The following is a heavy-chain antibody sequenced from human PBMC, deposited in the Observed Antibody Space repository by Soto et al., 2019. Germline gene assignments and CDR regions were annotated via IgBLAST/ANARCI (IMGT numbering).Heavy chain of an antibody. CDR3: ARDDAFGNENAFDL. V-gene: IGHV3-33*01. CDR2: ISPK. D-gene: IGHD1-1*01. CDR1: GFSSRTYG. J-gene: IGHJ3*01. Sequence: QVQLVESGGGLVQPGTSLRLSCAVSGFSSRTYGFHWVRQPPGKGLEWVAVISPKGHSDSVEGRFTISRDNSKDTLYLQMNNLRAEDTAVYYCARDDAFGNENAFDLWGQGTMVTVSS.